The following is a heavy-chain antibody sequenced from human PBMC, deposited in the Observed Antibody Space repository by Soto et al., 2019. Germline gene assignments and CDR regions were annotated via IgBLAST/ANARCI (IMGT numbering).Heavy chain of an antibody. CDR2: IYYSGGT. Sequence: PSETLSLTCTVSGGSVSSGSYYWSWIRQPPGKGLEWIGYIYYSGGTNYNPSLKSRVTISVETSKNQFSLKLSSVTAAETAVYYCARVGEYSSSRPFGYWGQGTLVTVSS. CDR3: ARVGEYSSSRPFGY. CDR1: GGSVSSGSYY. D-gene: IGHD6-6*01. J-gene: IGHJ4*02. V-gene: IGHV4-61*01.